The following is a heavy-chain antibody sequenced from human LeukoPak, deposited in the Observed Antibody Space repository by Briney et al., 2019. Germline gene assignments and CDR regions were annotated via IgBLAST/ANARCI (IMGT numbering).Heavy chain of an antibody. J-gene: IGHJ6*04. CDR1: GYTFTSYY. Sequence: ASVKVSCKASGYTFTSYYMHWVRQAPGQGLEWMGIINPSGGSTSYAQKFQGRVTMTRDTSTSTVYMELSSLSSEDTAVYYCARDKRGCSSTSCYTSFYYYYGMDVWGKGTTVTVSS. CDR3: ARDKRGCSSTSCYTSFYYYYGMDV. D-gene: IGHD2-2*02. V-gene: IGHV1-46*01. CDR2: INPSGGST.